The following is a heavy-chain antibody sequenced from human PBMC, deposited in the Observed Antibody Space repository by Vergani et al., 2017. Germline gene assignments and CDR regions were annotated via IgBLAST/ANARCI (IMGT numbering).Heavy chain of an antibody. V-gene: IGHV1-2*02. J-gene: IGHJ6*02. CDR1: GYTFTGYY. CDR2: INPNSGGT. CDR3: ARLSYYYYGMDV. Sequence: QVQLVQSGAEVKKPGASVKVSCKASGYTFTGYYMPWVRQAPGQGLEWMGWINPNSGGTHYAQQFQGRVTMTRDTFISTAYMELSRLRSDDTAVYYCARLSYYYYGMDVWGQGTTVTVSS.